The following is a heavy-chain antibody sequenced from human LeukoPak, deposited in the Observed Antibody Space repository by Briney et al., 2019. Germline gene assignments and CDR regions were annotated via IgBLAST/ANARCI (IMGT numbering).Heavy chain of an antibody. D-gene: IGHD1-7*01. Sequence: SETLSLTCTVSGGSISSCYWSWIRQPPGKGLEWIGYIYDSGSTNYNPSLKSRVTISVDTSKNQFSLRLSSVTAADTAVYYCARDRPYNWNYPLFDYWGQGTLVTVSS. V-gene: IGHV4-59*01. CDR3: ARDRPYNWNYPLFDY. CDR1: GGSISSCY. J-gene: IGHJ4*02. CDR2: IYDSGST.